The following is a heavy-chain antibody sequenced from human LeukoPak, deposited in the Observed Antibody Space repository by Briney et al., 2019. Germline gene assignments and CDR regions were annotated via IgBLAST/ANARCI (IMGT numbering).Heavy chain of an antibody. CDR3: AKDRRGWYYGMDV. CDR2: ISFDGSNK. J-gene: IGHJ6*02. V-gene: IGHV3-30*04. D-gene: IGHD6-19*01. CDR1: RFTCSSYA. Sequence: GRSRSLYCAAARFTCSSYAMHWGRQASGQVLHSVAVISFDGSNKYYADSVKGRFTISRDNSKNTLYLQMNSLRAEDTAVYYCAKDRRGWYYGMDVWGQGTTVTVSS.